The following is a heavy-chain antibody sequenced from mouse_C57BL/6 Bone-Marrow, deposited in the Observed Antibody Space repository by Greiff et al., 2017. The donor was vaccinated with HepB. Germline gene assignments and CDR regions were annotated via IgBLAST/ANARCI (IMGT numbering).Heavy chain of an antibody. V-gene: IGHV1-81*01. J-gene: IGHJ4*01. CDR3: ARDIYYAMDY. Sequence: VKLKQSGAELARPGASVKLSCKASGYTFTSYGISWVKQRTGQGLEWIGEIYPRSGNTYYNEKFKGKATLTADKSSSTAYMELRSLTSEDSAVYFCARDIYYAMDYWGQGTSVTVSS. CDR1: GYTFTSYG. CDR2: IYPRSGNT.